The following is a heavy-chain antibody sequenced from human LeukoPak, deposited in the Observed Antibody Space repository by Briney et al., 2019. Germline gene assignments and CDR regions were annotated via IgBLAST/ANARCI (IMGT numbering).Heavy chain of an antibody. CDR3: ARDAGVVVPAAPDY. D-gene: IGHD2-2*01. V-gene: IGHV3-33*08. CDR1: GFTFSSYW. J-gene: IGHJ4*02. Sequence: GGSLRLSCVASGFTFSSYWMHWVRQAPGKGLEWVAVIWYDGSNKYYADSVKGRFTISRDNSKNTLYLQMNSLRAEDTAVYYCARDAGVVVPAAPDYWGQGTLVTVSS. CDR2: IWYDGSNK.